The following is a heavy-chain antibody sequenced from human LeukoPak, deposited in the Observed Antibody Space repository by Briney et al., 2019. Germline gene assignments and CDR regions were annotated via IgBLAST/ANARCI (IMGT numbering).Heavy chain of an antibody. V-gene: IGHV3-23*01. D-gene: IGHD6-19*01. J-gene: IGHJ4*02. CDR2: ISGSGDST. CDR3: TRAPIAVAGTRQPVDY. CDR1: GFTFSSYA. Sequence: GGSLRLSCATSGFTFSSYAMSWVRQAPGKGLEWVSAISGSGDSTYYADSVKGRFTISRDNSKNTLYLQMNSLRAEDTAVYYCTRAPIAVAGTRQPVDYWGQGTLVTVSS.